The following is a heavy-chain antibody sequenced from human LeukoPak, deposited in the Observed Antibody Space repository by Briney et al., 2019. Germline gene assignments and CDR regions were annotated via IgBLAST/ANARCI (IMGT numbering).Heavy chain of an antibody. Sequence: PSETLSPTCTVSGGSISSYYWSWIRQPPGKGLEWIGYIYYSGSTNYNPSLKSRVTISVDTSKNQFSLKLSSVTAADTAVYYCARGDHGFVLDYWGQGTLVTVSS. V-gene: IGHV4-59*01. J-gene: IGHJ4*02. CDR1: GGSISSYY. CDR2: IYYSGST. D-gene: IGHD2-8*01. CDR3: ARGDHGFVLDY.